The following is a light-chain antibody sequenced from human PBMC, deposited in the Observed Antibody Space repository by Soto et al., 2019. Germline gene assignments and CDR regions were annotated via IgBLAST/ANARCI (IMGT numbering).Light chain of an antibody. CDR2: GAS. CDR1: QTISSK. Sequence: EIVMTQSPATLSVSPGERATLSCGASQTISSKLAWYQQKPGQAPRLLIYGASTRATGIPARFSGSGSGTEFTLTISSLQSEDFAVYYCQQYNNWPLTFGGGTRVEIK. J-gene: IGKJ4*01. CDR3: QQYNNWPLT. V-gene: IGKV3-15*01.